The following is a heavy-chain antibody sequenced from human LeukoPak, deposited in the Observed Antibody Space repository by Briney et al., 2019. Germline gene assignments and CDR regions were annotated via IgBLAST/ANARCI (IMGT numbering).Heavy chain of an antibody. CDR2: IYYSGST. CDR1: GGSISSYY. CDR3: ARVRGYSGYDFTTGESLEKYYFDY. D-gene: IGHD5-12*01. V-gene: IGHV4-59*01. J-gene: IGHJ4*02. Sequence: EASETLSLTCTVSGGSISSYYWSWLRQPPGKGLEWIGYIYYSGSTNYNPSLKSRVTISVDTSKNQFSLKLSSVTAADTAVYYCARVRGYSGYDFTTGESLEKYYFDYWGQGTLVTVSS.